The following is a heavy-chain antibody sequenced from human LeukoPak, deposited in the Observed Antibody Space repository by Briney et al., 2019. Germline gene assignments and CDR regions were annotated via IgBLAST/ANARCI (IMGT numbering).Heavy chain of an antibody. V-gene: IGHV1-2*06. CDR1: AYTFTYYN. J-gene: IGHJ4*02. Sequence: ASVKVSCKASAYTFTYYNIRLVRQAPGQGLEWMARINPNSEATDGAQNFHDRITLTRATSISTAYMELNRLRSDDTAIYYCAVAYSLYCSGSSDYIDYWGQGTLVTVSS. CDR2: INPNSEAT. D-gene: IGHD2-2*01. CDR3: AVAYSLYCSGSSDYIDY.